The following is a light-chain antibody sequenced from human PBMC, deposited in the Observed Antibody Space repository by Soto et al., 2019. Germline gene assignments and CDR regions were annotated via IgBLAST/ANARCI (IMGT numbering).Light chain of an antibody. CDR3: QQYGSSRT. CDR1: QSVSSSY. V-gene: IGKV3-20*01. CDR2: GVS. Sequence: EIVLTQSPGTLSLSPGERATLSCRASQSVSSSYLAWYQQKPGQAPRLLIYGVSSRATGIPDRFSGSGSGKEFTLTISRLEPEDFAVYYCQQYGSSRTFGQGTKVEIK. J-gene: IGKJ1*01.